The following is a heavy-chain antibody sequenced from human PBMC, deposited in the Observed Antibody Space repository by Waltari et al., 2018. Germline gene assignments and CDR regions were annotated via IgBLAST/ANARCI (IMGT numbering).Heavy chain of an antibody. V-gene: IGHV4-59*01. Sequence: QVQLQESGPGLVKPSETLSLTCTVAGGSSSSYYWIWIRQPPGKGPEWIGYIYYSGSTNYNPSLKSRVTISVDTSKNQFSLKLISVTAADTAVYYCARRSLGSGAFDIWGQGTMVTVSS. J-gene: IGHJ3*02. CDR1: GGSSSSYY. CDR3: ARRSLGSGAFDI. D-gene: IGHD6-25*01. CDR2: IYYSGST.